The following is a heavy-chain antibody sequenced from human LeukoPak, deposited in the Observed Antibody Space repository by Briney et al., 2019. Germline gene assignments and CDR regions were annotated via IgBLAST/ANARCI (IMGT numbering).Heavy chain of an antibody. CDR1: EGTFSSYA. D-gene: IGHD2-15*01. Sequence: GASVKVSCKASEGTFSSYAISWVRQAPGQGLEWMGGIIPIFGTANYAQKFQGRVTITTDESTSTAYMELSSLRSEDTAVYYCARGPFGGSPRTRYYYYMDVWGKGTTVTVSS. J-gene: IGHJ6*03. V-gene: IGHV1-69*05. CDR2: IIPIFGTA. CDR3: ARGPFGGSPRTRYYYYMDV.